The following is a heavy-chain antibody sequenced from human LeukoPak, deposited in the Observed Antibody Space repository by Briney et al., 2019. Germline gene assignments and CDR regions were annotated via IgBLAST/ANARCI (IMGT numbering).Heavy chain of an antibody. V-gene: IGHV3-33*01. CDR1: GFTFSSYG. D-gene: IGHD3-10*01. J-gene: IGHJ6*02. CDR2: IWYDGSNK. Sequence: GGSLRLSCAASGFTFSSYGMHWVRQAPGKGLEWVAVIWYDGSNKYYADSVKGRFTISRDNSKNTLYLQMNSPRAEDTAVYYCARETPPGYYGSGPSYYYYGMDVWGQGTTVTVSS. CDR3: ARETPPGYYGSGPSYYYYGMDV.